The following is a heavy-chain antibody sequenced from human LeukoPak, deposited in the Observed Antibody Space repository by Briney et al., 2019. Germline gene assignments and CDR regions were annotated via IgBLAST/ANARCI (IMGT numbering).Heavy chain of an antibody. CDR3: ARASWVSDPDAVR. D-gene: IGHD3-10*01. Sequence: GGSLRLSCAASGISVRNYAMSWVRQAPARGPEWVSSLRGNDETFYADSVKGRFTHSRDASRNTVYLQLNNLRVEDTAIYYCARASWVSDPDAVRWGQGTQVTVSS. V-gene: IGHV3-23*01. J-gene: IGHJ4*02. CDR2: LRGNDET. CDR1: GISVRNYA.